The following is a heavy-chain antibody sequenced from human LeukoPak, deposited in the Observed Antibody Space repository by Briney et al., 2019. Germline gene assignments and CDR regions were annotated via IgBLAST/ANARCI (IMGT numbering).Heavy chain of an antibody. Sequence: PGGSLRLSCAASGFTFSSYAMHWVRQAPGKGLECVSAISSNGGSTYYANSVKGRFTISRDNSKNTLYLQMGSLRAEDMAVYYCARDHYDFWSGYYEVCLDYWGQGTLVTVSS. J-gene: IGHJ4*02. V-gene: IGHV3-64*01. CDR2: ISSNGGST. D-gene: IGHD3-3*01. CDR3: ARDHYDFWSGYYEVCLDY. CDR1: GFTFSSYA.